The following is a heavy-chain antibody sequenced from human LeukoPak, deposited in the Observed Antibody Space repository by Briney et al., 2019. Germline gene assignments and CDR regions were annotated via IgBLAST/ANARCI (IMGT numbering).Heavy chain of an antibody. CDR3: AKSITMVRGVFDY. J-gene: IGHJ4*02. CDR1: GFTFSSYE. D-gene: IGHD3-10*01. CDR2: ISSSGSTI. V-gene: IGHV3-48*03. Sequence: GGSLRLSCAASGFTFSSYEMNWVRQAPGKGLEWVSYISSSGSTIYYADSVTGRFTISRDNSKNTLYLQMNSLRAEDTAVYYCAKSITMVRGVFDYWGQGTLVTVSS.